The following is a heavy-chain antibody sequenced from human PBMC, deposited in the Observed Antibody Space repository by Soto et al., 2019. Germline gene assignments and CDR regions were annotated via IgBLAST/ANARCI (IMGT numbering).Heavy chain of an antibody. D-gene: IGHD1-20*01. J-gene: IGHJ5*02. Sequence: QVQLVQSGAEVKKPGASVKVSCKASGYTFTSYGISWVRQAPGQGLEWMGWISAYNGNTNYAQKLQGRVTMTTDTATSTAYMERRSLRSDDSAVYYCARGGDITGRQWYNWFDPWGQGTLVTVSS. CDR1: GYTFTSYG. CDR3: ARGGDITGRQWYNWFDP. V-gene: IGHV1-18*04. CDR2: ISAYNGNT.